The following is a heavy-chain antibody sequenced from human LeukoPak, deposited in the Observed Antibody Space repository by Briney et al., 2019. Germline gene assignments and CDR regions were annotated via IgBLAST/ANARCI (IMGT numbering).Heavy chain of an antibody. Sequence: PSETLSLTCTVSGGSISSYYWNWIRQPPGKGLEWIGYIYSSGSTSYNPSLKSRVTISVDTSKNQFSLKLSSVTAADTAVYYCARTYYDFWSGYFSAPGDYFDYWGQGTLVTVSS. D-gene: IGHD3-3*01. CDR1: GGSISSYY. V-gene: IGHV4-59*12. J-gene: IGHJ4*02. CDR3: ARTYYDFWSGYFSAPGDYFDY. CDR2: IYSSGST.